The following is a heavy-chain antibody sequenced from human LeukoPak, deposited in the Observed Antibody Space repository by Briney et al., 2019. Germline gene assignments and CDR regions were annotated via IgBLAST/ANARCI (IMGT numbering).Heavy chain of an antibody. J-gene: IGHJ3*02. D-gene: IGHD3-22*01. CDR1: GYTFTGYY. CDR3: ARVVYYYDSSGYYPDAFDI. CDR2: INPNSGGT. Sequence: GASVKVSCKASGYTFTGYYMHWVRQAPGQGLEWMGWINPNSGGTNYAQKFQGRVTMTRDTSISTAYMELSRLRSDDTAVYYCARVVYYYDSSGYYPDAFDIWGQGTMVTVSS. V-gene: IGHV1-2*02.